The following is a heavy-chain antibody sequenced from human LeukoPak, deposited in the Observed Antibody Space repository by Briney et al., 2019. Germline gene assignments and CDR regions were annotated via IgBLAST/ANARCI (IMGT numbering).Heavy chain of an antibody. D-gene: IGHD6-13*01. CDR1: GYTFTSYG. CDR3: ATTIAAAPEPNYYGMDV. Sequence: ASVKVSCKASGYTFTSYGISWVRQAPGQGLEWMGWISAYNGNTNYAQKLQGRVTMTTDTSTSTAYMELSSLRSEDTAVYYCATTIAAAPEPNYYGMDVWGQGTTVTVSS. J-gene: IGHJ6*02. V-gene: IGHV1-18*01. CDR2: ISAYNGNT.